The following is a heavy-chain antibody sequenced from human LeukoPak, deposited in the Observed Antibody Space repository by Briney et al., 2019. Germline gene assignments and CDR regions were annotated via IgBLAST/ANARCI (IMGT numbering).Heavy chain of an antibody. Sequence: GGSLRLSCAASGFTFSSYAMSWVRQAPGKGLEWVSGISGSGDNTYYADSVKGRFTISRDNSKNTLYVQVNSLGTEDTAVYYCARIQTAGYDILPWGQGTLVAVSS. D-gene: IGHD3-9*01. V-gene: IGHV3-23*01. CDR2: ISGSGDNT. J-gene: IGHJ5*02. CDR1: GFTFSSYA. CDR3: ARIQTAGYDILP.